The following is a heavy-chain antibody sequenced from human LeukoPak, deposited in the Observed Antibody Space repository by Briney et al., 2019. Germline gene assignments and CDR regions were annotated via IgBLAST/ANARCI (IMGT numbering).Heavy chain of an antibody. Sequence: PGGSLRLSCAASGFTFSSYGMHWARQAPGKGLEWVAVISYDGSNKYYADSVKGRFTISRDNSKNTLYLQMNSLRAEDTAVYYCAKDKGFGEPTLYYYYGMDVWGKGTTVTVSS. CDR2: ISYDGSNK. J-gene: IGHJ6*04. CDR1: GFTFSSYG. CDR3: AKDKGFGEPTLYYYYGMDV. V-gene: IGHV3-30*18. D-gene: IGHD3-10*01.